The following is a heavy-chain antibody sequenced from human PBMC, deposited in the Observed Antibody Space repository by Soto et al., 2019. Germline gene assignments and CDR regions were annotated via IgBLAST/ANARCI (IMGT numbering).Heavy chain of an antibody. CDR2: ISSSSSYT. J-gene: IGHJ5*02. CDR3: ARDLFRLRKKNWFDP. Sequence: GGSLRLSCAASGFTFSDYYMSWIRQAPGKGLEWVSYISSSSSYTNYADSVKGRFTISRDNAKNSLYLQMNSLRAEDTAVYYCARDLFRLRKKNWFDPWGQGTLVTVSS. D-gene: IGHD6-6*01. CDR1: GFTFSDYY. V-gene: IGHV3-11*06.